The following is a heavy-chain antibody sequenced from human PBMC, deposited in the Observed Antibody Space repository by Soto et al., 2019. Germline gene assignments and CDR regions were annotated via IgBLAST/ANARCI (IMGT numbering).Heavy chain of an antibody. J-gene: IGHJ5*01. V-gene: IGHV4-34*01. CDR1: GGSFSDYY. CDR2: INHSGST. Sequence: SETLSLTCAVYGGSFSDYYWSWIRQPPGKGLEWIGEINHSGSTNYNPSLKSRVTISVDTSKNQFSLKLSSVTAADTAVYYCARDYWANEKWFESWGQGTLVTVSS. CDR3: ARDYWANEKWFES. D-gene: IGHD2-8*02.